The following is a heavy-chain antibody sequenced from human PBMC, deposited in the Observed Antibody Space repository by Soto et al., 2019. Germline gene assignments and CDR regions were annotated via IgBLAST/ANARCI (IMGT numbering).Heavy chain of an antibody. Sequence: PGGSLRLSCAASGFTFSSYGMHWVRQAPGKGLEWVAVIWYDGSNKYYADSVKGRFTISRDNSKNTLYLQMNSLRAEDTAVYYCARDAGRYYDFWSGYFTSYGMDVWGQGTTVTVSS. CDR2: IWYDGSNK. V-gene: IGHV3-33*01. D-gene: IGHD3-3*01. CDR1: GFTFSSYG. J-gene: IGHJ6*02. CDR3: ARDAGRYYDFWSGYFTSYGMDV.